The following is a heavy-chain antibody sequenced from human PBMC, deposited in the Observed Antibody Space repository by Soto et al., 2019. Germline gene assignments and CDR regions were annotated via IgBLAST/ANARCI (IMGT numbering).Heavy chain of an antibody. D-gene: IGHD3-9*01. CDR1: GFTFGDYA. Sequence: GGSLRLSCTASGFTFGDYAMSWFRQAPGKGLEWVGFIRSKAYGGTTEYAASVKGRFTISRDDSKSIAYLQMNSLKTEDTAVYYCTRVDILTGLTCVYFDYWGQGTLVTVSS. CDR3: TRVDILTGLTCVYFDY. CDR2: IRSKAYGGTT. V-gene: IGHV3-49*03. J-gene: IGHJ4*02.